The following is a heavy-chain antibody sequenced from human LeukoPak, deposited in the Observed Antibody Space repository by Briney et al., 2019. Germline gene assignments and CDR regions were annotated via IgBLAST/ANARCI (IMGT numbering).Heavy chain of an antibody. CDR1: GGTFSNYA. CDR2: ISAYNGNT. D-gene: IGHD3-9*01. V-gene: IGHV1-18*03. Sequence: GASVKVSCKTSGGTFSNYAISWVRQAPGQGLEWMGWISAYNGNTNYAQKLQGRVTMTTDTSTSTAYMELSSLRSEDMAVYYCARDMGYFESRGQGTLVTVSS. J-gene: IGHJ4*02. CDR3: ARDMGYFES.